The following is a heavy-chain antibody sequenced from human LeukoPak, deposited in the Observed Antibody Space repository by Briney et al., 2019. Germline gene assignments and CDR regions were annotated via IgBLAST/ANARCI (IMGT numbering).Heavy chain of an antibody. CDR1: GYTFTGYY. Sequence: ASVKVSCKASGYTFTGYYIHWVRQAPGQGLEWMGWISGYIGNTNYAQKLQGRVTMTTDTSTTTASMELRSLRSDDTAVYYCARDLRRYCSSTSCYTGSYFDYWGQGTLVTVSS. CDR3: ARDLRRYCSSTSCYTGSYFDY. J-gene: IGHJ4*02. V-gene: IGHV1-18*04. CDR2: ISGYIGNT. D-gene: IGHD2-2*02.